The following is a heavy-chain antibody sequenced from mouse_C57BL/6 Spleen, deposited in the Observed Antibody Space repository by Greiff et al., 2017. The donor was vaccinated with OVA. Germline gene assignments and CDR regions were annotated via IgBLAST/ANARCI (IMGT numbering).Heavy chain of an antibody. Sequence: DVQLQESGGGLVQPKGSLKLSCAASGFSFNTYAMNWVRQAPGKGLEWVARIRSKSNNYATYYADSVKDRFTISRDDSESMLYLQMNNLKTEDTAMYYCVRHLGRGYAMDYWGQGTSVTVSS. CDR1: GFSFNTYA. D-gene: IGHD4-1*01. J-gene: IGHJ4*01. V-gene: IGHV10-1*01. CDR3: VRHLGRGYAMDY. CDR2: IRSKSNNYAT.